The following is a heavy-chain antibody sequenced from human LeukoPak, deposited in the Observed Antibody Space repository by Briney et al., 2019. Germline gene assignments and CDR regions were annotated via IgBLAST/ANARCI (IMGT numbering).Heavy chain of an antibody. CDR3: ANLDYGDYSSDY. CDR1: GFTFSSYA. Sequence: GGSLRLSCAASGFTFSSYAMSWVRQAPGKGLEWVSAISGSGGSTYYADSVKGRFTISSDNSKNTLYLQMNSLRAEDTAVYYCANLDYGDYSSDYWGQGTLVTVSS. CDR2: ISGSGGST. J-gene: IGHJ4*02. V-gene: IGHV3-23*01. D-gene: IGHD4-17*01.